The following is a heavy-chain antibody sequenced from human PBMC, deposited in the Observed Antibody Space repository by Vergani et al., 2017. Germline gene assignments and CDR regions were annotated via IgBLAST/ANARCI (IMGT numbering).Heavy chain of an antibody. CDR3: ARLQGSSGYLGLYYYYYMDV. D-gene: IGHD3-22*01. J-gene: IGHJ6*03. Sequence: QVQLQESGPGLVKPSETLSLTCTVSGGSISSYYWSWIRQPAGKGLEWFGRIYTSGSTNYNPSLKSRVTMSVDTSKNQFSLKLSSVTAADTAVYYCARLQGSSGYLGLYYYYYMDVWGKGTTVTVSS. CDR1: GGSISSYY. CDR2: IYTSGST. V-gene: IGHV4-4*07.